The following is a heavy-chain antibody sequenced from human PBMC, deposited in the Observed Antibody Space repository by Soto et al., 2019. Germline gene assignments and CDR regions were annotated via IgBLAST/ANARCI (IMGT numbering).Heavy chain of an antibody. Sequence: QVQLQESGPGLVKPSGTLSLTCAVFGGYISNSNWWSWVRQPPGKGLDWIGEIFHSGSTNYNSSLMGRVTISVDKANTQFSLKLSSLTAAETGVYCCAHRPIVGAAIWGEGTLVTVSS. J-gene: IGHJ4*02. CDR1: GGYISNSNW. D-gene: IGHD1-26*01. V-gene: IGHV4-4*01. CDR3: AHRPIVGAAI. CDR2: IFHSGST.